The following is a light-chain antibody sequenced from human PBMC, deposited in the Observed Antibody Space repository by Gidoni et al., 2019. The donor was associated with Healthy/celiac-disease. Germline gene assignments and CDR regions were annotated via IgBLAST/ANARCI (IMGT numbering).Light chain of an antibody. V-gene: IGKV1-17*02. CDR1: QDIRGR. CDR2: GVS. CDR3: LQANSLPFS. Sequence: DVQMTQSPSSLSASVGDTVTITCRASQDIRGRLGWWQQQPGNAPKRLIWGVSILDGCVPSRFSGSGSETEFTLTISNLKPEDFATYYCLQANSLPFSFGGGTRVEMK. J-gene: IGKJ4*01.